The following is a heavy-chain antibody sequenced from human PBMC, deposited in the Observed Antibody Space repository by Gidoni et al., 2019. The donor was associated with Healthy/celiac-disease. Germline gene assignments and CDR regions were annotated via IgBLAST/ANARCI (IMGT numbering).Heavy chain of an antibody. J-gene: IGHJ4*02. CDR2: IYYSGST. CDR1: GGSISSRSYY. D-gene: IGHD6-19*01. Sequence: QLQLQESGPGLVKPSETLSLTCTVSGGSISSRSYYWGWIRQPPGKGLEWIGSIYYSGSTYYNPSLKSRVTISVDTSKNQFSLKLSSVTAADTAVYYCARLQQWPDAFFDYWGQGTLVTVSS. CDR3: ARLQQWPDAFFDY. V-gene: IGHV4-39*01.